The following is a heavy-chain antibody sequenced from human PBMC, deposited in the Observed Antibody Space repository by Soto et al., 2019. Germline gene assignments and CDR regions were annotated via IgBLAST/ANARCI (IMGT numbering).Heavy chain of an antibody. CDR3: ARSHYDFWSGYYYYYGMDV. J-gene: IGHJ6*02. CDR1: GYSFTSYW. D-gene: IGHD3-3*01. V-gene: IGHV5-51*01. Sequence: GESLKISCKGSGYSFTSYWIGWVRQMPGKGLEWMGITYPGDSDTRYSPSFQGQVTISADKSISTAYLQWSSLKASDTAMYYCARSHYDFWSGYYYYYGMDVWGQGTTVTVSS. CDR2: TYPGDSDT.